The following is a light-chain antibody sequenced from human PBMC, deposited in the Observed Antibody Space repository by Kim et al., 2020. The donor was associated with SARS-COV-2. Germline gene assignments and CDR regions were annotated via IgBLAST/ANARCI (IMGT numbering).Light chain of an antibody. V-gene: IGLV2-14*03. J-gene: IGLJ2*01. CDR2: DVS. Sequence: QSALTQPASASGSPGQSITISCTGTSSDVGGYNYVSWYQQYPGKAPKFMIFDVSKRPSGVPNRFSGSKSGNTASLTISGLQAEDEADYYCSSYTSSSTLVFGGGTQLTVL. CDR3: SSYTSSSTLV. CDR1: SSDVGGYNY.